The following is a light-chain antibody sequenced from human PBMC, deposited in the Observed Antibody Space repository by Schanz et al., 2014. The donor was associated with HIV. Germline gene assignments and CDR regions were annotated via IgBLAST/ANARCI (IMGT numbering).Light chain of an antibody. CDR3: QQSYSTEFT. CDR1: QSVGTN. V-gene: IGKV3D-15*01. CDR2: GAS. Sequence: DIVMTQSPVTLSVSPGESATLSCRASQSVGTNFAWYQQKLGQPPRLLIYGASNRATGIPARFSGSGSGTDFTLTISSLEPEDFATYYCQQSYSTEFTFGPGTKVDIK. J-gene: IGKJ3*01.